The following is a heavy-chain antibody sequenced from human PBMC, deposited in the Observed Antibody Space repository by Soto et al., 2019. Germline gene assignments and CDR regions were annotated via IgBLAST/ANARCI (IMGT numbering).Heavy chain of an antibody. D-gene: IGHD3-3*01. V-gene: IGHV3-21*01. CDR2: ISSSSSYI. Sequence: EVQLVESGGGLVKPGGSLRLSCAASGFTFSSYSMNWVRQAPGKGLEWVSSISSSSSYIYYADSVKGRFTISRDNAKNSLYLQMNSLRAEDTALYYCARDVSIYYDFWSGYFDIWGQGTMVTVSS. CDR3: ARDVSIYYDFWSGYFDI. J-gene: IGHJ3*02. CDR1: GFTFSSYS.